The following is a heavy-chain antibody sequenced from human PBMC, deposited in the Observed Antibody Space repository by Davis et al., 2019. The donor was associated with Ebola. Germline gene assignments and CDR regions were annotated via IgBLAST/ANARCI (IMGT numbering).Heavy chain of an antibody. CDR2: ISGRGLTT. D-gene: IGHD6-19*01. CDR3: AKEKVSGSSYYLDY. V-gene: IGHV3-23*01. CDR1: GFPFSGYA. Sequence: GGSLRLSCAASGFPFSGYAMSWVRQAPGKGLEWVSGISGRGLTTEYADNVQGRFTISRDNSKNTLFLQMNSLRDEDTAVYYCAKEKVSGSSYYLDYWGQGTLVTVSS. J-gene: IGHJ4*02.